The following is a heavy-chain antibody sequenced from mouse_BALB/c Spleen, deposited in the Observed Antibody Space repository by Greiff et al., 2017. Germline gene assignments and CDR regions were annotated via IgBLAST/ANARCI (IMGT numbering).Heavy chain of an antibody. CDR2: ISSGGST. D-gene: IGHD2-14*01. Sequence: EVQLVESGGGLVKPGGSLKLSCAASGFTFSSYAMSWVRQTPEKRLEWVASISSGGSTYYPDSVKGRFTISRDNARNILYLQMSSLRSEDTAMYYCARTGYRYDVLYFDYWGQGTTLTVSS. CDR3: ARTGYRYDVLYFDY. V-gene: IGHV5-6-5*01. CDR1: GFTFSSYA. J-gene: IGHJ2*01.